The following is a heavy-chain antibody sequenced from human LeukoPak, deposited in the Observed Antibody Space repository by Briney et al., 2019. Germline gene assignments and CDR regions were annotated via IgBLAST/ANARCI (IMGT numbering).Heavy chain of an antibody. D-gene: IGHD5-18*01. CDR1: GFTFSSYG. CDR3: AKVSLSLGYLEYYFDY. Sequence: GGSLRLSCAASGFTFSSYGMHWVRQSPGKGLEWVAYIRYDGSNKYYADSVKGRFTISRDNAKNTLYLQMNSLRAEDTAVYNCAKVSLSLGYLEYYFDYWGQGTLVTASS. CDR2: IRYDGSNK. J-gene: IGHJ4*02. V-gene: IGHV3-30*02.